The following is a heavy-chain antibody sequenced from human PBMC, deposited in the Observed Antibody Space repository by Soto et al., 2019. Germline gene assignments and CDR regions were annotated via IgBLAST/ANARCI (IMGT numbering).Heavy chain of an antibody. D-gene: IGHD3-9*01. CDR2: IKQDGSEK. CDR1: GFTFSSYW. V-gene: IGHV3-7*03. J-gene: IGHJ3*02. Sequence: PGGSLRLSCAASGFTFSSYWMSWVRQAPGKGLEWVANIKQDGSEKYYVDSVKGRFTISRDNAKNSLYLQMNSLRAEDTAVYYCAKCIFESKDSAFDIWGQGTMVTVSS. CDR3: AKCIFESKDSAFDI.